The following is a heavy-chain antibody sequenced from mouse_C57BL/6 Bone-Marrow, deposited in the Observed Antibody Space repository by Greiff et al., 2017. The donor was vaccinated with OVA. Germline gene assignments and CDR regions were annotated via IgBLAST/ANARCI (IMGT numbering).Heavy chain of an antibody. Sequence: VQLQQSGAELVRPGASVKLSCTASGFNIKDYYMHWVKQRPEQGLEWIGRIDPEDGDTEYAPKFQGRATMTADTSSNTAYLQLSSLTSEDTAVYYCTTFMTTVVATNYFDYWGQGTTLTVSS. V-gene: IGHV14-1*01. J-gene: IGHJ2*01. CDR1: GFNIKDYY. D-gene: IGHD1-1*01. CDR3: TTFMTTVVATNYFDY. CDR2: IDPEDGDT.